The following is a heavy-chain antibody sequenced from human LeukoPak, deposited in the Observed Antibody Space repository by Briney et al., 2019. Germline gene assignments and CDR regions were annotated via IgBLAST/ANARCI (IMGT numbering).Heavy chain of an antibody. D-gene: IGHD5-18*01. V-gene: IGHV3-30*02. CDR3: AKSDTAMVPGYY. CDR2: IRYDGSNK. Sequence: GGSLRLSCAASGFTFSSYGMHWVRQAPGKGLEWVAFIRYDGSNKYYADSVKGRFTISRDNSKNTLYLQMNSLRAEDTAVYCCAKSDTAMVPGYYWGQGTLVTVSS. J-gene: IGHJ4*02. CDR1: GFTFSSYG.